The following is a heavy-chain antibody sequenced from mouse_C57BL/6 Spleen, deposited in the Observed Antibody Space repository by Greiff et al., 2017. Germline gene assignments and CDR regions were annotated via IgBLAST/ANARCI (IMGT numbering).Heavy chain of an antibody. V-gene: IGHV1-52*01. CDR1: GYTFTSYW. Sequence: QVQLQQPGAELVRPGSSVKLSCKASGYTFTSYWLHWVKQRPIQGLEWIGNIDPSDSETHYNQKFKDKATLTVDKSSSTAYMQLSSLTSEDSAVYYCARTSYGSYFDYWGQGTTRTVSS. CDR3: ARTSYGSYFDY. J-gene: IGHJ2*01. D-gene: IGHD1-1*01. CDR2: IDPSDSET.